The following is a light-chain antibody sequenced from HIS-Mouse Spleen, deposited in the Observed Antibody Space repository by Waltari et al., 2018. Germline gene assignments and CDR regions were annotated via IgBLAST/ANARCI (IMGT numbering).Light chain of an antibody. CDR3: SSYTSSSTSVV. CDR2: DVS. Sequence: QSALTQPASVSGSPGQSITISCTGTSSDVGGYNYVSWYQQHPGKAPKLMIYDVSNRHSGVSNRFSGSKSGNTASLTISGLQAEDEADYYCSSYTSSSTSVVFGGGTKLTVL. CDR1: SSDVGGYNY. V-gene: IGLV2-14*03. J-gene: IGLJ2*01.